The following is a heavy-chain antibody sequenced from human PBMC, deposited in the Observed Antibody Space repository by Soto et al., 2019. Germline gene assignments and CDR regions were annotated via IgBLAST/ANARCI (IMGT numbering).Heavy chain of an antibody. J-gene: IGHJ4*02. D-gene: IGHD6-19*01. Sequence: QVSLVQSGAEVKKPGASVKVSCKASGYSFTTYYIHWVRQAPGQGLQWMGRINPSDSRTTYAQNFQGRVTLTRDTSSSTVYMELSSLRSEDTAFYYCARVGPSSGWTFDYWGQGTLVTFSS. V-gene: IGHV1-46*01. CDR1: GYSFTTYY. CDR2: INPSDSRT. CDR3: ARVGPSSGWTFDY.